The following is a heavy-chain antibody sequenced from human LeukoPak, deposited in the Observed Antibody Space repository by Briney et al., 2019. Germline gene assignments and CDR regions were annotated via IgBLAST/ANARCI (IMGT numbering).Heavy chain of an antibody. CDR3: FRTYYYDSSGYYRITPYFDY. CDR2: IYHSGST. J-gene: IGHJ4*02. CDR1: GGSISSGGYS. Sequence: PSETLSLTCAVSGGSISSGGYSWSWIRQPPGKGLEWIGYIYHSGSTYYNPSLKSRVTISVDRSKNQFSLKLSSVTAADTAVYYCFRTYYYDSSGYYRITPYFDYWGQGTLVTVSS. V-gene: IGHV4-30-2*01. D-gene: IGHD3-22*01.